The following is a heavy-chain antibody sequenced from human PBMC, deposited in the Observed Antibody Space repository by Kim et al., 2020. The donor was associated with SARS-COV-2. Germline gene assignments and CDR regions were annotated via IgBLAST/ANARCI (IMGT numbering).Heavy chain of an antibody. J-gene: IGHJ4*02. Sequence: ASVKVSCKASGYTFTNYFIHWVRQAPGQGLEWMGWINPNSGGTHYAQNFRGRVTVTRDTSITTAYMELSWLTSDDTALYYCARDRGPLRFCAGGSCYSDGYFDFRRQGTPVTVSS. D-gene: IGHD2-15*01. V-gene: IGHV1-2*02. CDR2: INPNSGGT. CDR1: GYTFTNYF. CDR3: ARDRGPLRFCAGGSCYSDGYFDF.